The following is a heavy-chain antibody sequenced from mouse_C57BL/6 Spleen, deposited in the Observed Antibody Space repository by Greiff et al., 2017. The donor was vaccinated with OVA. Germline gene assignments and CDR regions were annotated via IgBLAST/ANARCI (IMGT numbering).Heavy chain of an antibody. V-gene: IGHV1-22*01. D-gene: IGHD1-1*01. J-gene: IGHJ1*03. CDR2: INPNNGGT. Sequence: VQLQQAGPELVKPGASVKMSCKASGYTFTDYNMHWVKQSHGKSLEWIGYINPNNGGTSYNQKFKGKATLTVTKSSSTAYMELRSLTSEDSAVYYCARWGSSSPYWYFDVWGTGTTVTVSS. CDR1: GYTFTDYN. CDR3: ARWGSSSPYWYFDV.